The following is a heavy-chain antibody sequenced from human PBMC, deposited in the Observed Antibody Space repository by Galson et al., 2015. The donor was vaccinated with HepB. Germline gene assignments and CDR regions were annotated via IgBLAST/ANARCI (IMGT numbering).Heavy chain of an antibody. Sequence: LRLSCAASGFTFSSYAMSWVRQAPGKGLEWVSAISGSGGSTYYADSVKGRFTISRDNSKNTLYLQMNSLRAEDTAVYYCAKWPPAEEGSGSYYDYWGQGTLVTVSS. D-gene: IGHD3-10*01. J-gene: IGHJ4*02. CDR2: ISGSGGST. V-gene: IGHV3-23*01. CDR1: GFTFSSYA. CDR3: AKWPPAEEGSGSYYDY.